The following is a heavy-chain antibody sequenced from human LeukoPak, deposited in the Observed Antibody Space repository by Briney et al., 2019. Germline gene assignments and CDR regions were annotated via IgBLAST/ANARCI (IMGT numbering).Heavy chain of an antibody. CDR3: AATLGTTMDVFGAFDI. Sequence: NPSETLSLTCTVSGGSISSYYWSWIRQPPGKGLEWIGYIYYSGSTNYNPSLKSRVTISVDTSKNQFSLKPSSVTAADTAVYYCAATLGTTMDVFGAFDIWGQGTMVTVSS. CDR2: IYYSGST. V-gene: IGHV4-59*01. J-gene: IGHJ3*02. D-gene: IGHD5-18*01. CDR1: GGSISSYY.